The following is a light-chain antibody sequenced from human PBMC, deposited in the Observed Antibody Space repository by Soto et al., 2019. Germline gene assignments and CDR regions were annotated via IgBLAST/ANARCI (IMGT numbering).Light chain of an antibody. CDR1: SSDVGAYNY. Sequence: QSALTHPPSASGSPGQSVTISCTGTSSDVGAYNYVSWYQQHAGKAPKLVIYEVTKRPSGVPDRFSGYKSVNTASLTVSGIQAEDEADYYCSLFASSNTWVFGGGTKLPVL. V-gene: IGLV2-8*01. J-gene: IGLJ3*02. CDR3: SLFASSNTWV. CDR2: EVT.